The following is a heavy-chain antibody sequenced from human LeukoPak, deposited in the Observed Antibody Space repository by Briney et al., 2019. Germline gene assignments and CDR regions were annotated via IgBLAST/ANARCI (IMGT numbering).Heavy chain of an antibody. Sequence: SETLSLTCTVSGGSISSYYWSWIRQPPGKGLEWIGYIYYSGSTNYNPSLKSRVTISVDTSKNQFSLKLSSVTAADTAVYYCAGVPAAHYYYYGMDVWGQGTTVTVSS. CDR3: AGVPAAHYYYYGMDV. CDR2: IYYSGST. CDR1: GGSISSYY. V-gene: IGHV4-59*08. D-gene: IGHD2-2*01. J-gene: IGHJ6*02.